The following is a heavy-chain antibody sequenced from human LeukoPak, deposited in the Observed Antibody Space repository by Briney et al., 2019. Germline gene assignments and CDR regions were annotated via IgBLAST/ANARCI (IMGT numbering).Heavy chain of an antibody. Sequence: ASVKVSCKASGYTFTGYYMHWVRQAPGQGLEWMGRINPNSGGTNYAQKFQGRVTMTRDTSISTAYMELSRLRSDDTAVYYCAREDTAMVLGGLFDYWGQGTLVTVSS. J-gene: IGHJ4*02. D-gene: IGHD5-18*01. CDR3: AREDTAMVLGGLFDY. V-gene: IGHV1-2*06. CDR2: INPNSGGT. CDR1: GYTFTGYY.